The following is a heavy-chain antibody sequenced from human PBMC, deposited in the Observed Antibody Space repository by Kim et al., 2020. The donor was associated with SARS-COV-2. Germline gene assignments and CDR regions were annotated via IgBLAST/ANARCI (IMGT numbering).Heavy chain of an antibody. Sequence: GGSLRLSCAASGFIFGNYGMSWVRQAPGKGLEWVSTIRSNGGNIYYADSVKGRFTISRDNSKNTVYLQMNSLRAEDTAVYHCAKRAPGGSGSYNAHPFDYWGQGTLVTVSS. CDR3: AKRAPGGSGSYNAHPFDY. J-gene: IGHJ4*02. D-gene: IGHD3-10*01. V-gene: IGHV3-23*01. CDR2: IRSNGGNI. CDR1: GFIFGNYG.